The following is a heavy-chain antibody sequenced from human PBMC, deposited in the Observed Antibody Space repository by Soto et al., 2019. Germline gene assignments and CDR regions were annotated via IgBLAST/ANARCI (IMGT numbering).Heavy chain of an antibody. V-gene: IGHV4-30-2*01. Sequence: SETLSLTCAVSGGSMSSGGYFWSWIRQPPGKGLEWIGYIYHSGSTYYNPSLKSRVTISVDTSKNQFSLKLSSVTAADTAVYYCATWDYYGMAVWGQGTTVTVSS. CDR2: IYHSGST. CDR1: GGSMSSGGYF. D-gene: IGHD1-26*01. J-gene: IGHJ6*02. CDR3: ATWDYYGMAV.